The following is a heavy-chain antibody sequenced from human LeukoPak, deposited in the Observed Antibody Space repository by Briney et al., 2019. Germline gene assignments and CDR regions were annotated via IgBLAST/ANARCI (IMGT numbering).Heavy chain of an antibody. CDR1: GGTFSNYA. CDR3: TAEVYRGYVYSYYYGMDV. D-gene: IGHD5-12*01. CDR2: IIPIFGTA. V-gene: IGHV1-69*13. J-gene: IGHJ6*02. Sequence: ASVKVSCKASGGTFSNYAISWVRQAPGQGLEWMGGIIPIFGTANYAQKFQGRVTITADESTSTAYMELSSLRSEDTAVYYCTAEVYRGYVYSYYYGMDVWGQGTTVTVFS.